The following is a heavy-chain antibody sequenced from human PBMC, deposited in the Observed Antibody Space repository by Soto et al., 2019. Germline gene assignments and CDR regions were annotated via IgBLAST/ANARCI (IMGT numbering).Heavy chain of an antibody. Sequence: PETLSLTCTVSGGSISSYYWSWIRQPPGKGLEWIGYIYYSGSTNYNPSLKSRVTISVDTSKNQFSLKLSSVTAADTAVYYCARGNDYGDSRAYYYYMDVWGKGTTVTVSS. CDR1: GGSISSYY. CDR3: ARGNDYGDSRAYYYYMDV. J-gene: IGHJ6*03. D-gene: IGHD4-17*01. CDR2: IYYSGST. V-gene: IGHV4-59*01.